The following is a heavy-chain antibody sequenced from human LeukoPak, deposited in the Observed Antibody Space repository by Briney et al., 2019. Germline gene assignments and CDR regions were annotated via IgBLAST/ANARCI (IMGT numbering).Heavy chain of an antibody. CDR3: AITETYGDYVFPIDY. V-gene: IGHV4-39*01. CDR2: IYYSGST. D-gene: IGHD4-17*01. CDR1: GGSISSSNYY. J-gene: IGHJ4*02. Sequence: SETLSLTCTVSGGSISSSNYYWGWIRQPPGKGLEWIGRIYYSGSTYYNPSLKSRVTISVDTSKNQFSLKLSSVTAADTAVYYCAITETYGDYVFPIDYWGQGTLVTVSS.